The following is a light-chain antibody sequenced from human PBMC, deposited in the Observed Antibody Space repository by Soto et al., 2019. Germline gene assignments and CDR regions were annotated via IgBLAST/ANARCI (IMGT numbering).Light chain of an antibody. Sequence: QSVLTQPPSVSGAPGQRVTISCTGSRSNIGAGYDVHWYQQLPGTAPKLLIDGNTNRPSGIPDRFSGSKSGTSASLAITGVPAEDGGDYYCPSYDLKLGGGVFGGGTKVTVL. CDR2: GNT. CDR3: PSYDLKLGGGV. CDR1: RSNIGAGYD. J-gene: IGLJ3*02. V-gene: IGLV1-40*01.